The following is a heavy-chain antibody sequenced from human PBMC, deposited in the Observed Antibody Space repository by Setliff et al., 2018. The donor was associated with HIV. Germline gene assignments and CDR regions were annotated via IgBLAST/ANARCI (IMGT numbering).Heavy chain of an antibody. Sequence: LTCSVSGGSLISGGYYWSWIRQHPGKGLEWIGYVYYTGKTYYNPSLESRISMSVDTSKNQFSLKLTSVTAADTAIYYCARDLASNSNCFEPWGQGTQVTVSS. CDR2: VYYTGKT. J-gene: IGHJ5*02. D-gene: IGHD4-4*01. CDR1: GGSLISGGYY. CDR3: ARDLASNSNCFEP. V-gene: IGHV4-31*03.